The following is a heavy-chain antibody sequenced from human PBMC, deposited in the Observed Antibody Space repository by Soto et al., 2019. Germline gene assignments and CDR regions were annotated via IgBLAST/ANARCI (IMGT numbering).Heavy chain of an antibody. D-gene: IGHD1-20*01. Sequence: EVQLVESGGGLVQPGRSLRLSCAASGFTFDDYAMHWVRQAPGKGLEWVSGISWNSGSIGYADSVKGRFTISRDNXXXXXXXXXXXXXXXXXXXXXXXXXXITGIFDYWGQGTLVTVSS. V-gene: IGHV3-9*01. J-gene: IGHJ4*02. CDR1: GFTFDDYA. CDR2: ISWNSGSI. CDR3: XXXXITGIFDY.